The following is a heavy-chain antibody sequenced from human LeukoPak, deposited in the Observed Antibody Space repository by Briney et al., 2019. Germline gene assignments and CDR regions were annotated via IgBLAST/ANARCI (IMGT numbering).Heavy chain of an antibody. CDR2: IKEDGSEK. CDR1: GFTFSSYW. Sequence: GGSLRLSCAASGFTFSSYWMHWVRQAPGKGLEWVANIKEDGSEKYYVDSVKGRFTISRDNTKNSVYLQMNSLRAEDTAVYYCTTAENYYDRSGYHYLDYWGQGTLVTVSS. J-gene: IGHJ4*02. CDR3: TTAENYYDRSGYHYLDY. V-gene: IGHV3-7*03. D-gene: IGHD3-22*01.